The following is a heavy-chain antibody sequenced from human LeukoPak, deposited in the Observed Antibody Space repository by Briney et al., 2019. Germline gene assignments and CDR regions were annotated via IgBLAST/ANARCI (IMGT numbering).Heavy chain of an antibody. CDR3: ARDSYSAPAPLFDY. V-gene: IGHV4-4*02. D-gene: IGHD2-15*01. CDR1: GRSISRSNW. Sequence: TLYLTYAVSGRSISRSNWWSWVRQPSGKEQERSGEIYHSGSTNHNPPLKSRVTISVDESKNQYSLKLSSVTAADTSVYYCARDSYSAPAPLFDYWGQGTLVTVSS. CDR2: IYHSGST. J-gene: IGHJ4*02.